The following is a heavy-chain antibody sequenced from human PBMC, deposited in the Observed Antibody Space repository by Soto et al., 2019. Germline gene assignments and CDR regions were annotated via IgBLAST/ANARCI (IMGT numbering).Heavy chain of an antibody. J-gene: IGHJ3*02. D-gene: IGHD6-13*01. Sequence: QVQLQESGPGLVKPSETLSLTCTVSGGSISSYYWSWIRQPPGKGLEWIGYIYYSGSTNYNPSPKSRVTIAVDTSKNPCALKLSSVTAADTAVYYCARIIAAAAYPDAFDIWGQGTMVTVSS. CDR2: IYYSGST. V-gene: IGHV4-59*01. CDR1: GGSISSYY. CDR3: ARIIAAAAYPDAFDI.